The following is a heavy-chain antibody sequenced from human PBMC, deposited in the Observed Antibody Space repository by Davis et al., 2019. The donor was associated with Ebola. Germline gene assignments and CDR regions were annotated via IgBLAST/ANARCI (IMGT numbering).Heavy chain of an antibody. V-gene: IGHV1-46*01. D-gene: IGHD5-18*01. Sequence: ASVKVSCKASGGTFSSYAISWVRQAPGQGLEWMGIINPSGGSTSYAQKFQGRVTMTRDTSTSTAYMELSSLRSEDTAVYYCARHGYSSANWFDPWGQGTLVTVSS. J-gene: IGHJ5*02. CDR1: GGTFSSYA. CDR3: ARHGYSSANWFDP. CDR2: INPSGGST.